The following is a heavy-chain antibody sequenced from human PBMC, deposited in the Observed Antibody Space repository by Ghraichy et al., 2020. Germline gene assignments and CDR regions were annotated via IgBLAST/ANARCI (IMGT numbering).Heavy chain of an antibody. D-gene: IGHD3-9*01. J-gene: IGHJ4*02. CDR1: RGSISTYF. Sequence: SETLSLNCTVSRGSISTYFWSWIRQPPGKGLEWIGYIYYNGSTSYNPSLKSRVTTSVDTSKNQFSLRLSSVTAADTARYYCAASFPYYDILTGHYTGYYFDPWGPGTLVTVSS. CDR3: AASFPYYDILTGHYTGYYFDP. CDR2: IYYNGST. V-gene: IGHV4-59*01.